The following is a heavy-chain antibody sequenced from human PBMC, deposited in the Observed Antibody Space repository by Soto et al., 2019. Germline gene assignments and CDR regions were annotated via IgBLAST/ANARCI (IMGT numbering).Heavy chain of an antibody. CDR1: GFSLSTSGMC. J-gene: IGHJ5*01. CDR2: IDWDDDK. D-gene: IGHD3-22*01. V-gene: IGHV2-70*01. Sequence: GSGPTLVNPTQTLTLTCTFSGFSLSTSGMCVSWIRQPPGKALEWLALIDWDDDKYYSTSLKTRLTISKDTSKNQVVLTMTNMDPVDTATYYCARMAYYYDSSGRGWFDYWGQGTLVTVSS. CDR3: ARMAYYYDSSGRGWFDY.